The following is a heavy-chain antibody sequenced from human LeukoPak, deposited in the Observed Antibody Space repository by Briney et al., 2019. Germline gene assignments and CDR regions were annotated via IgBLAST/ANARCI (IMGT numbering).Heavy chain of an antibody. V-gene: IGHV3-30-3*01. J-gene: IGHJ4*02. CDR3: TRVEWLLGPFDY. CDR2: ISYDGSNK. CDR1: GFSFSRYA. D-gene: IGHD5-12*01. Sequence: GGSLRLSCAASGFSFSRYAMHWVRQAPGKGLEWVAFISYDGSNKYYADSVKGRFTISRDNSKNTLYLQMNSLRPEDTAVYYRTRVEWLLGPFDYWGQGTLVTVSS.